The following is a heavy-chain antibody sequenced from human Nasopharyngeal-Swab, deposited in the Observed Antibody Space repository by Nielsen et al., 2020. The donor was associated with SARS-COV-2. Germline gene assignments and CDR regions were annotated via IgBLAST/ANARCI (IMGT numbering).Heavy chain of an antibody. J-gene: IGHJ4*02. CDR3: ARQGGFGKTVDY. CDR2: LYYTGST. V-gene: IGHV4-39*01. Sequence: SETLSLTCTVSGGSISSRSYYGGWIRQPPGKGREGIGSLYYTGSTYYNPSLKSRVTISVDTSKNKFSLKLSSVTATDTAVYYCARQGGFGKTVDYWGQGTLVPVSS. CDR1: GGSISSRSYY. D-gene: IGHD3-10*01.